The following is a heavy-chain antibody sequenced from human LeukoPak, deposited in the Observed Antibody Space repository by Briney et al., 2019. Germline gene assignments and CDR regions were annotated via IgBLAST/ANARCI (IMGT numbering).Heavy chain of an antibody. Sequence: GASVKVSCKASEYTFTSYYMHWVRQAPGQGLEWMGIINPSGGSTSYAQKFQGRVTVTRDTSTSTVYMELSSLRSEDTAVYYCARGTLGYCSGGSCPRHDTFDIWGQGTMVTVSS. V-gene: IGHV1-46*01. D-gene: IGHD2-15*01. CDR2: INPSGGST. CDR1: EYTFTSYY. J-gene: IGHJ3*02. CDR3: ARGTLGYCSGGSCPRHDTFDI.